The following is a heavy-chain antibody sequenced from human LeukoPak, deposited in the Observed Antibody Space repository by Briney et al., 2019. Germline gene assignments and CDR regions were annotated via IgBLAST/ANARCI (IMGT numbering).Heavy chain of an antibody. Sequence: SEALSLTCAVYGGSFSGYYWSWIRQPPGKGLEWIGEINHSGSTNYNPSLKSRVTISVDTSKNQFSLKLSSVTAADTAVYYCARVLKDIVVVVAATGYFDYWGQGTLVTVSS. J-gene: IGHJ4*02. CDR3: ARVLKDIVVVVAATGYFDY. D-gene: IGHD2-15*01. V-gene: IGHV4-34*01. CDR2: INHSGST. CDR1: GGSFSGYY.